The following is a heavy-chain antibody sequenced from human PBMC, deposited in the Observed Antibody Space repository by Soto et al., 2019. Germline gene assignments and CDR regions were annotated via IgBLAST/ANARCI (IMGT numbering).Heavy chain of an antibody. Sequence: SETLSLTCTVSGDSISSYYCSWIRQPPGKGLEWIGYIYYSGSTNYNPSLKSRVTISVDTSKNQFSLKLSSVTAADTAVYYCARAYSSHAGFDYWGQGTLVTVSS. CDR2: IYYSGST. D-gene: IGHD6-13*01. V-gene: IGHV4-59*01. CDR3: ARAYSSHAGFDY. J-gene: IGHJ4*02. CDR1: GDSISSYY.